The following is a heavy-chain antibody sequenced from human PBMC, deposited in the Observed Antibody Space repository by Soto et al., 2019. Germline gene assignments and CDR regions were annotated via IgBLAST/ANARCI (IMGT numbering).Heavy chain of an antibody. D-gene: IGHD1-26*01. CDR1: GVTFSRQD. CDR3: ASGKGVDGSHYLDN. V-gene: IGHV1-69*13. CDR2: IIPIFGTP. J-gene: IGHJ4*02. Sequence: SVKVSCKASGVTFSRQDMRWVRQAPGQGLEWMGGIIPIFGTPQYAEKFQDRVTITADESTSTAYMELSSLTSEDTAVYYCASGKGVDGSHYLDNWGQGTLVTVSS.